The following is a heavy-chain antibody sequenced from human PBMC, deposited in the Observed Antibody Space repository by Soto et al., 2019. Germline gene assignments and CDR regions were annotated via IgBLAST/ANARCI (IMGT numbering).Heavy chain of an antibody. CDR3: ARHQRYGDRYNSSWVDV. D-gene: IGHD2-21*02. CDR1: GFSFSSHS. Sequence: EVQLVESGGGLIQPGGSLRLSCAASGFSFSSHSMNWVRQAPGKGLEWVSYISSTSFSIYYADSVKCRFTISRDNAKNSLYLQMNSLRAEDTAVYYCARHQRYGDRYNSSWVDVWGKGTTVTVSS. CDR2: ISSTSFSI. J-gene: IGHJ6*04. V-gene: IGHV3-48*01.